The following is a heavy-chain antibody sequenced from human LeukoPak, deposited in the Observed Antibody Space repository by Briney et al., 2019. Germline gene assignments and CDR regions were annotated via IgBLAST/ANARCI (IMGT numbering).Heavy chain of an antibody. CDR2: ISSSSSYI. CDR3: ARTIFGVVTHAFDI. Sequence: GGSLRLSCAASGFTFSSYSMNWVRQAPGKGLEWVSSISSSSSYIYYADSVKGRFTISRDNAKNSLYLQMSSLRAEDTAVYYCARTIFGVVTHAFDIWGQGTMVTVSS. V-gene: IGHV3-21*01. CDR1: GFTFSSYS. J-gene: IGHJ3*02. D-gene: IGHD3-3*01.